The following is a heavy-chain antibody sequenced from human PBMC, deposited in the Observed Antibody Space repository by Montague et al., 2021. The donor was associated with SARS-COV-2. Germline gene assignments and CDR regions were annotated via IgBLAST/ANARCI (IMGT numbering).Heavy chain of an antibody. CDR1: GGSISSSSYY. J-gene: IGHJ6*02. CDR3: ARDQGYNWNYYYYYGMTS. V-gene: IGHV4-39*07. D-gene: IGHD1-20*01. Sequence: SETLSLTCTVSGGSISSSSYYWGWIRQPPGKGLEWIGSIYYSGSTYYNPSLKSRVTISVDTSKNQFSLKLSSVTAADTAVYYCARDQGYNWNYYYYYGMTSGAKGPRSPSP. CDR2: IYYSGST.